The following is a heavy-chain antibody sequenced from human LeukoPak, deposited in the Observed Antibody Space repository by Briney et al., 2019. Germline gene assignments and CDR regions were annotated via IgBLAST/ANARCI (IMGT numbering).Heavy chain of an antibody. CDR3: ARDSYSSTWPTYYYYYAIDV. J-gene: IGHJ6*02. D-gene: IGHD6-13*01. CDR2: ISSSSRYI. Sequence: GGSLRLSCAASGFTFSSYSMNWVRQAPGKGLEWVSSISSSSRYIYYADSVKGRFTISRDNAKNSLYLQMNTLRDEDTAVYYCARDSYSSTWPTYYYYYAIDVWGQGTTVTVS. CDR1: GFTFSSYS. V-gene: IGHV3-21*01.